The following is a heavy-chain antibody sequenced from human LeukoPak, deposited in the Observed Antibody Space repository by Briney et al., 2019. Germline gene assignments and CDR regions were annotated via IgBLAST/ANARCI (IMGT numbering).Heavy chain of an antibody. J-gene: IGHJ4*02. CDR2: INPNSGDT. V-gene: IGHV1-2*02. CDR3: ARDGNFDN. Sequence: ASVKVSCKASGYTFTGYYLHWVRQAPGQGLKWMGWINPNSGDTSYAQKFQGRVTLTRDTSISTAYMELSRLTSDDTALYYCARDGNFDNWGRGTLVTVSP. CDR1: GYTFTGYY.